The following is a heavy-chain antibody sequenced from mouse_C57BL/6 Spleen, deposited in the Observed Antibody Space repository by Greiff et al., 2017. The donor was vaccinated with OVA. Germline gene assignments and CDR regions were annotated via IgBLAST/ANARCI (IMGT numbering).Heavy chain of an antibody. CDR3: ARDYYGSENAMDY. D-gene: IGHD1-1*01. CDR1: GYTFTDYY. J-gene: IGHJ4*01. CDR2: INPYNGGT. Sequence: EVQVVESGPVLVKPGASVKMSCKASGYTFTDYYMNWVKQSHGKSLEWIGVINPYNGGTSYNQKFKGKATLTVDKSSSTAYMELNSLTSEDSAVYYCARDYYGSENAMDYWGQGTSVTVSS. V-gene: IGHV1-19*01.